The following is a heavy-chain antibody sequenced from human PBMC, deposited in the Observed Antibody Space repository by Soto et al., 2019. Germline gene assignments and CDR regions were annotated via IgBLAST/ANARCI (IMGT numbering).Heavy chain of an antibody. CDR3: AKDRRTSGSFWSGYYTDYYYYYGMDV. CDR2: ISGSGGST. J-gene: IGHJ6*02. D-gene: IGHD3-3*01. Sequence: PGGSLRLSCAASGFTFCSYAVSWVRQAPGKGLEFVSAISGSGGSTYYADSVKGRFTISRDNSKNTLYLQMNSLRAEDTAVYYCAKDRRTSGSFWSGYYTDYYYYYGMDVWGQG. V-gene: IGHV3-23*01. CDR1: GFTFCSYA.